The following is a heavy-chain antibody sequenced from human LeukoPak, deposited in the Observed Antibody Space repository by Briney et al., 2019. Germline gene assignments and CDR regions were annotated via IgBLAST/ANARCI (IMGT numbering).Heavy chain of an antibody. D-gene: IGHD2-8*02. Sequence: SETLSLTCTVSGGSISSYYWSWIRQPPGKGLEWIGYIYYSGSTNYNPSLKSRVTISVDTSKNQFSLKLSSVTAADTAVYYCARSGDPVVLDLWGQGTLATVSS. CDR2: IYYSGST. V-gene: IGHV4-59*01. J-gene: IGHJ5*02. CDR1: GGSISSYY. CDR3: ARSGDPVVLDL.